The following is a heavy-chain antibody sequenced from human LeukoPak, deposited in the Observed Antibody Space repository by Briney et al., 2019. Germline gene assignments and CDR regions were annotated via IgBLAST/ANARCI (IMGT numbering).Heavy chain of an antibody. Sequence: PGGSLRLSCAASGFTLSNYGMNWVRQAPGKGLEWVSFISSSSSYIYYADSVKGRFTISRDNAKNALYLQRNSLRAEDTAVYYCARNRYFDLWGRGTLVTVSS. CDR3: ARNRYFDL. J-gene: IGHJ2*01. CDR1: GFTLSNYG. V-gene: IGHV3-21*01. CDR2: ISSSSSYI.